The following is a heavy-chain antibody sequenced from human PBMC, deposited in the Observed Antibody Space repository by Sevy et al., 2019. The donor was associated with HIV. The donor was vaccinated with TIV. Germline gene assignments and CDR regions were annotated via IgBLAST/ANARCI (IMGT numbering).Heavy chain of an antibody. CDR2: FDPKEGEP. J-gene: IGHJ1*01. CDR1: GYTLTVFS. D-gene: IGHD2-21*01. CDR3: GPGTLGWWGTGGSFEI. Sequence: ASVKVSCKVSGYTLTVFSMHWVRQAPGKGPEWMGGFDPKEGEPIYAQRFQGRVIMTEDTSTDTAYMVLSGLRSEDTAIYYCGPGTLGWWGTGGSFEIWGQGTPVTVSS. V-gene: IGHV1-24*01.